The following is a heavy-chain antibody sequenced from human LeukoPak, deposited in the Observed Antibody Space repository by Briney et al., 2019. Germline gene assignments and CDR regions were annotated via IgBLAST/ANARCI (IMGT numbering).Heavy chain of an antibody. D-gene: IGHD4-23*01. J-gene: IGHJ4*02. V-gene: IGHV3-23*01. CDR2: ISGSGGST. CDR1: GFTFSSYA. Sequence: GGSLRLSCAASGFTFSSYAMSWVRQAPGKGLEWVSAISGSGGSTYYADSVKGRFTISRDNSKNTLYLQMNSLRVEDTAVYYCVLGHYGGLFDNWGQGALVTVSS. CDR3: VLGHYGGLFDN.